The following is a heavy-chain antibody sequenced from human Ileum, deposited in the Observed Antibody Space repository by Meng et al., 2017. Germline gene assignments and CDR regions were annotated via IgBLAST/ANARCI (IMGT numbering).Heavy chain of an antibody. CDR1: GYTFTSQS. V-gene: IGHV7-4-1*02. D-gene: IGHD4-23*01. Sequence: QVQLMQFGSELKKPGAAVKVSCKTSGYTFTSQSLNWVRQAPGQGLEWIGWINTNTGNSNYAPGFTGRFVFSLDTSVSTAYLQISSLNVEDTAVYYCARHTGNFGLDFWGQGTLVTVSS. CDR2: INTNTGNS. CDR3: ARHTGNFGLDF. J-gene: IGHJ4*02.